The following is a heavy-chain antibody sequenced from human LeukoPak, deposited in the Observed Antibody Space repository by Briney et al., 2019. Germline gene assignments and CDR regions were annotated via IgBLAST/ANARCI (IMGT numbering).Heavy chain of an antibody. D-gene: IGHD3-3*01. CDR2: ISSSSSYI. Sequence: PGGSLRLSCADSGFTFSSYSMNWVRLALGKGLEWVSSISSSSSYIYYADSVKGRFTISRDNAKNSLYLQMNSLRAEDTAVYYCARSYDFWSMYYFDYWGQGTLVTVSS. J-gene: IGHJ4*02. V-gene: IGHV3-21*01. CDR1: GFTFSSYS. CDR3: ARSYDFWSMYYFDY.